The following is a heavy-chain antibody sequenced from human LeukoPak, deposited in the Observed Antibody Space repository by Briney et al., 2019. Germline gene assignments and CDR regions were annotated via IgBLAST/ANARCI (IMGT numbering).Heavy chain of an antibody. CDR3: ARSGNYYDSSGLND. Sequence: PGGSLRLSCAASGFTFSSYEMNWVRQAPGKGLEWVSYISSSGSTIYYADSVKGRFTISRDNAKKSLYLQMNSLRAEDTALYYCARSGNYYDSSGLNDWGQGTLVTVSS. D-gene: IGHD3-22*01. V-gene: IGHV3-48*03. J-gene: IGHJ4*02. CDR2: ISSSGSTI. CDR1: GFTFSSYE.